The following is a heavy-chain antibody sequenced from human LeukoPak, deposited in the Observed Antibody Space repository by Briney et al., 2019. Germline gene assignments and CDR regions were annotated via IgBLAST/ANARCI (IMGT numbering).Heavy chain of an antibody. D-gene: IGHD6-13*01. CDR1: GFTFSSCS. CDR3: ARRIAAAGTVFDY. J-gene: IGHJ4*02. V-gene: IGHV3-23*01. CDR2: ISGSGGST. Sequence: PGGSLRLSCAASGFTFSSCSMNWVRQAPGKGLEWVSAISGSGGSTYYADSVKGRFTISRDNSKNTLYLQMNSLRAEDTAVYYCARRIAAAGTVFDYWGQGTLVTVSS.